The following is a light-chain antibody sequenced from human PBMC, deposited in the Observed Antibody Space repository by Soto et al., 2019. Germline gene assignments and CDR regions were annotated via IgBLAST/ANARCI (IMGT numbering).Light chain of an antibody. Sequence: EIALTQSPGTLSLSPGERATLSCRASQSVSSSYLAWYQQKPGQAPRLLIYGASSRATGIPDRFSGSGSGTDFTLTISRLEPEDFSVYYCQQYGSSPVTFGQGTRLESK. J-gene: IGKJ5*01. CDR3: QQYGSSPVT. V-gene: IGKV3-20*01. CDR2: GAS. CDR1: QSVSSSY.